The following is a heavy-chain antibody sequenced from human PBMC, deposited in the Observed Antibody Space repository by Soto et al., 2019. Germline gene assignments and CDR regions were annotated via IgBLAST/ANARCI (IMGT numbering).Heavy chain of an antibody. CDR2: IYYIGST. CDR1: GGSISRGGYY. V-gene: IGHV4-31*03. Sequence: PSETLSLTCTVSGGSISRGGYYWNWIRQHPGKGLEWIGYIYYIGSTDYNPSLKSRVTISLDTSKNQFSLKLSSVTAADTAVYNCARGGRVYYFDYWGQGTLVTVSS. J-gene: IGHJ4*02. CDR3: ARGGRVYYFDY. D-gene: IGHD6-13*01.